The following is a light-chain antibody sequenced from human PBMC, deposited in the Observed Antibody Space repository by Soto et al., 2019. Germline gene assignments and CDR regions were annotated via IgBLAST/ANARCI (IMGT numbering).Light chain of an antibody. CDR2: TND. J-gene: IGLJ3*02. CDR3: ATWDDSLNVPV. CDR1: SSNIGSNT. V-gene: IGLV1-44*01. Sequence: QSALTQPPSASDTPGQRVTISCSGGSSNIGSNTVNWYQQLPGTAPKLLIYTNDQRPSGVPDRFSGSKSGTSASLAISGLQSEDEADYYCATWDDSLNVPVFGGGTKLTVL.